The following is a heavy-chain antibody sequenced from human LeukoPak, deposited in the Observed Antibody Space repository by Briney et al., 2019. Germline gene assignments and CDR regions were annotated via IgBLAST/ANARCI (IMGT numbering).Heavy chain of an antibody. CDR2: INPSGGST. CDR3: ARSRGATDWFDP. V-gene: IGHV1-46*01. J-gene: IGHJ5*02. Sequence: ASVTVSCKASGYTFTSYYMHWVRQAPGQGLEWMGIINPSGGSTSYAQKFQGRVTMTRDTSTSTVYMELSSLRSEDTAVYYCARSRGATDWFDPWGQGTLVTASS. D-gene: IGHD5-12*01. CDR1: GYTFTSYY.